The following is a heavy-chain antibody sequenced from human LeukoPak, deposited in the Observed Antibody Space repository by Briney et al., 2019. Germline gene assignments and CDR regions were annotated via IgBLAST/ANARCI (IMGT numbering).Heavy chain of an antibody. J-gene: IGHJ3*02. CDR3: ARHLWFGEGWDI. Sequence: PSQTLSLTCTVSGGSISSGSYYWSWIRQPAGKGLEWIGRIYTSGSTNYNPSLKSRVTISVDTSKNQFSLKLSSVTAADTAVYYCARHLWFGEGWDIWGQGTMVTVSS. CDR2: IYTSGST. CDR1: GGSISSGSYY. V-gene: IGHV4-61*02. D-gene: IGHD3-10*01.